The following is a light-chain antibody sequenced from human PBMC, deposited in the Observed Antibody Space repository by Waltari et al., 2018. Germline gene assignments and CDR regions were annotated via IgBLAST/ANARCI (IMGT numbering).Light chain of an antibody. CDR2: GSS. CDR1: QSISSSS. CDR3: QHYGTSPKT. V-gene: IGKV3-20*01. Sequence: EIVLTQSPVTLSLSPGEGATLSCRARQSISSSSLAWYQQKPGQSPRLLIYGSSSRATGIPDRFSGSGSGTDFTLTISRLEPEDFAVYYCQHYGTSPKTFGQGTKVEIK. J-gene: IGKJ1*01.